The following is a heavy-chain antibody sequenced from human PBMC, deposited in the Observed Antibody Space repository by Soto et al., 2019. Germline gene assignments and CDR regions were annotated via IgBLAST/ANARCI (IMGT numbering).Heavy chain of an antibody. CDR1: RFTFSNYG. D-gene: IGHD6-19*01. CDR3: ARDDIPGRAVAIYGMDV. CDR2: IWYDGSNK. Sequence: RRLSCVSSRFTFSNYGMHWVRRAPGKGLEGVAVIWYDGSNKYYADSVKGRFTISRDNSKNTLYLQMSSRRAEKTAVYYCARDDIPGRAVAIYGMDVWGQGTTVTVSS. V-gene: IGHV3-33*01. J-gene: IGHJ6*02.